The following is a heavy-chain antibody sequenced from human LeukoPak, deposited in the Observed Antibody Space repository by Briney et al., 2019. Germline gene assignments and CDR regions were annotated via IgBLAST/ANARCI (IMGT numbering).Heavy chain of an antibody. CDR1: GYTFTGYY. V-gene: IGHV1-18*04. Sequence: ASVKVSCKASGYTFTGYYMHWVRQAPGQGLEWMGWVSAYNGNTNYTQKLQGRVTMTTDTSTSTAYMELRSLRSDDTAVYYCARDEPIVVVPAALDYWGQGTLVTVSS. CDR2: VSAYNGNT. D-gene: IGHD2-2*01. CDR3: ARDEPIVVVPAALDY. J-gene: IGHJ4*02.